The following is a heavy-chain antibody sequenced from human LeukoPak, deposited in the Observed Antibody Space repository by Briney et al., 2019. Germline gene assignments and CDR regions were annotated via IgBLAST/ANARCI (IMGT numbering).Heavy chain of an antibody. Sequence: PSQTLSLTCTVSGGSISSGGYYWSWIRQHPGKGLEWIGYIYYSGSTYYNPSLKSRVTISVDRSKNQFSLKLSSVTAADTAVYYCARAPYYYDSSGYSWYFDLWGRGTLVTVSS. V-gene: IGHV4-31*03. CDR1: GGSISSGGYY. D-gene: IGHD3-22*01. CDR2: IYYSGST. CDR3: ARAPYYYDSSGYSWYFDL. J-gene: IGHJ2*01.